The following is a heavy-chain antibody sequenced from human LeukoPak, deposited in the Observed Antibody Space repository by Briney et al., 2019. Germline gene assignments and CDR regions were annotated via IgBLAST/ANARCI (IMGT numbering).Heavy chain of an antibody. J-gene: IGHJ6*03. CDR3: ARSFLSRRSYYYYMDV. D-gene: IGHD2-2*01. CDR2: IYYSEST. CDR1: AGSINSSNYY. V-gene: IGHV4-39*07. Sequence: PSETLSLTCTVSAGSINSSNYYWGWIRQPPGKGLEWIGSIYYSESTYYNPSLKSRVTMSVDTSKNQFSLKLSSVTAADTAVYYCARSFLSRRSYYYYMDVWGKGTTVTVSS.